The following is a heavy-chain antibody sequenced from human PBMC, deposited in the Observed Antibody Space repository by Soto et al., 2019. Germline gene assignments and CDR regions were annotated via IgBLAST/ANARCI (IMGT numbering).Heavy chain of an antibody. CDR1: GFTFSSYA. J-gene: IGHJ4*02. CDR2: TSGSGGST. D-gene: IGHD3-22*01. Sequence: PGGSLRLSCAASGFTFSSYAMSWVRQAPGKGLEWVSATSGSGGSTYYADSVKGRFTISRDNSKNTLYLQMNSLRAEDTAVYYCAGRYYYDSSGYPFDYWGQGTLVTVSS. CDR3: AGRYYYDSSGYPFDY. V-gene: IGHV3-23*01.